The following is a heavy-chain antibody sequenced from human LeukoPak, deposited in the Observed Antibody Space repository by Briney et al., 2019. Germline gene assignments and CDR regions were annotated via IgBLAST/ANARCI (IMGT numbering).Heavy chain of an antibody. V-gene: IGHV3-23*01. CDR2: ISGSGGST. D-gene: IGHD2-2*01. CDR3: ASLAYCSSTSCYGMDV. J-gene: IGHJ6*02. CDR1: GFTFSSYA. Sequence: PGGSLRLSCAASGFTFSSYAMSWVRQAPGKGLEWVSAISGSGGSTYYADSVKGRFTISRDNAKNSLYLQMNSLRAEDTAVYYCASLAYCSSTSCYGMDVWGQGTTVTVSS.